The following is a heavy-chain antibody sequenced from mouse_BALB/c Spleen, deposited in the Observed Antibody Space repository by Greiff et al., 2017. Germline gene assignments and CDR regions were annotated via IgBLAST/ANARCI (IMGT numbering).Heavy chain of an antibody. Sequence: EVQLQESGGGLVQPGGSRKLSCAASGFTFSSFGMHWVRQAPEKGLEWVAYISSGSSTIYYADTVKGRFTISRDNPKNTLFLQMTSLRSEDTAMYYCARDYGYGFDYWGQGTTLTVSS. D-gene: IGHD2-2*01. CDR2: ISSGSSTI. CDR3: ARDYGYGFDY. V-gene: IGHV5-17*02. CDR1: GFTFSSFG. J-gene: IGHJ2*01.